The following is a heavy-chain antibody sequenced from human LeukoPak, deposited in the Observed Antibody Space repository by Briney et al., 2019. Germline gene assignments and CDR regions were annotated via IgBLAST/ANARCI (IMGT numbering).Heavy chain of an antibody. D-gene: IGHD3-10*01. Sequence: GASVKVSCKAAGYTFIYYYIHWVRQAPGQGLEWMGWINPKSGGTNYAQKFQGRVTMTRDTSISTVYMDLNRLTSDDTAVYYCAKVPGSFDYWGQGTLVTVSS. CDR1: GYTFIYYY. V-gene: IGHV1-2*02. CDR2: INPKSGGT. CDR3: AKVPGSFDY. J-gene: IGHJ4*02.